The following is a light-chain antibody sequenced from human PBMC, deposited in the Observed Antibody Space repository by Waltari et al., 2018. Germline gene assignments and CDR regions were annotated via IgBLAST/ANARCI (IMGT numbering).Light chain of an antibody. J-gene: IGKJ4*02. CDR1: QSVSYY. CDR3: QQRRNWPLT. CDR2: DTS. Sequence: EIVLTQSPATLSLSPGERATLSCRATQSVSYYLAWYQQRPGQAPRLRIYDTSNRATGIPTTFSGSESETDFTHTISSLEPEDFAVYYCQQRRNWPLTFGGGTKVEIK. V-gene: IGKV3-11*01.